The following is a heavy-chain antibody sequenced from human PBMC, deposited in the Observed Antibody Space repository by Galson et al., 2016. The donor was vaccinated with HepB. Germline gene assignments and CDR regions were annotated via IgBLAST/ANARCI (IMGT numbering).Heavy chain of an antibody. CDR1: GFTFSSYS. CDR3: AGGYYGSGSYYAY. Sequence: SLRLSCAASGFTFSSYSMSWVRQAPGKGLEWVSVISNSGGSTYYADSVKGRLTISIENSKNTLNLQMNSLSAEDTAVYYCAGGYYGSGSYYAYWGQGTLVTVSS. CDR2: ISNSGGST. J-gene: IGHJ4*02. D-gene: IGHD3-10*01. V-gene: IGHV3-23*01.